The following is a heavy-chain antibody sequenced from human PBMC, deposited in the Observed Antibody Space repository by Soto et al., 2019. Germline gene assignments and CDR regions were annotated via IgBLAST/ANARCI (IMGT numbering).Heavy chain of an antibody. CDR3: ARVSLPNYYDSSGYSH. CDR2: IIPIFGNT. J-gene: IGHJ4*02. V-gene: IGHV1-18*01. Sequence: ASVKVSCKASGYTFTSYDINWVRQAPGQGLEWMGWIIPIFGNTNYAQKLQGRVTMTTDTSTSTAYMELRSLRSDDTAVYYCARVSLPNYYDSSGYSHWDQGTLVTVSS. D-gene: IGHD3-22*01. CDR1: GYTFTSYD.